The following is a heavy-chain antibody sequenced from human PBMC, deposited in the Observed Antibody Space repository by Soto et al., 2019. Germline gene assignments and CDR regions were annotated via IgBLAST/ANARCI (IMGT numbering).Heavy chain of an antibody. J-gene: IGHJ4*02. V-gene: IGHV3-15*01. Sequence: EVQLVESGGDFVQPGGSLRVSCAVSGFSFSNAWMSWVRQAPGKGLEWVGRIKSRADGGTTDYTAPVKGRFTISRDDSKNTVFLQMNSLKTEDTAVYYCTAHLGEFFALDYWGQGTLVTVSS. CDR2: IKSRADGGTT. D-gene: IGHD3-16*01. CDR1: GFSFSNAW. CDR3: TAHLGEFFALDY.